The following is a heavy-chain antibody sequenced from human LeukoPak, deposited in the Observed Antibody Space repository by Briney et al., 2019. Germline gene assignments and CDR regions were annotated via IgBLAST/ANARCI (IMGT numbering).Heavy chain of an antibody. CDR3: ARLRRWLHQPDS. Sequence: PSETLSLTCTVSGGSISSYYWSWIRQPAGKGLEWVWRIYTSGSTNYNPSLKSRVTMSVDTSNNQFSLKLSSVTAADTAVYYCARLRRWLHQPDSWGQGTLVTVSS. J-gene: IGHJ5*01. CDR2: IYTSGST. V-gene: IGHV4-4*07. CDR1: GGSISSYY. D-gene: IGHD5-24*01.